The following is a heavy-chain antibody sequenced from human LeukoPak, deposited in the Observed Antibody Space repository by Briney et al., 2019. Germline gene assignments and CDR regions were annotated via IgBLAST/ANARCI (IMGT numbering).Heavy chain of an antibody. CDR3: ARSYFGSGTFNGFDY. D-gene: IGHD3-10*01. J-gene: IGHJ4*02. Sequence: GSLRLSCAASGFTFNRHGMSWVRQPPGKGLEWIGEIYHSGTTNYNPSLKSRVTISLDKSRNQFSLNLNSVSAADTAVYYCARSYFGSGTFNGFDYWGQGTLVTVSS. CDR2: IYHSGTT. CDR1: GFTFNRHG. V-gene: IGHV4-4*02.